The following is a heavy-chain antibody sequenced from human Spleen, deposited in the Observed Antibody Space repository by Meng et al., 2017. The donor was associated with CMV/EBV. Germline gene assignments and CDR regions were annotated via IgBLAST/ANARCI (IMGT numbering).Heavy chain of an antibody. CDR3: ARLGSYTYYYYGMDV. Sequence: GGSLRLSCAASGFTVSSNYMSWVCQAPGKGLEWVSVIYSGGSATYHADSVKGRFNISRDNSKNMVYLHMNSLRADDTARYYCARLGSYTYYYYGMDVWGQGTTVTVSS. J-gene: IGHJ6*02. D-gene: IGHD1-26*01. CDR2: IYSGGSAT. CDR1: GFTVSSNY. V-gene: IGHV3-53*01.